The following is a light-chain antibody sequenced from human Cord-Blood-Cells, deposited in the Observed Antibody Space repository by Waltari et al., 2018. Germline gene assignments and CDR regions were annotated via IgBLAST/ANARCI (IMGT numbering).Light chain of an antibody. V-gene: IGLV3-1*01. CDR3: QAWDSSTVV. Sequence: SYELNQPPSVSVSPGQTASITCSGDKLGDKYACWYQQKPGQSPVLVTYQDSKRPSGIPGRFSGSNSGNTATLTISGTQAMDEADYYCQAWDSSTVVFGGGTKLTVL. CDR2: QDS. J-gene: IGLJ2*01. CDR1: KLGDKY.